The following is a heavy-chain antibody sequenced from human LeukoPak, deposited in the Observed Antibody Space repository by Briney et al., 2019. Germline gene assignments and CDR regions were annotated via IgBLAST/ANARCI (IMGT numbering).Heavy chain of an antibody. V-gene: IGHV3-30*18. CDR2: ISYDGSNK. CDR3: AKESVAGHYYYYGMDV. J-gene: IGHJ6*02. CDR1: GFTFSTFS. D-gene: IGHD6-19*01. Sequence: GGSLRLSCAASGFTFSTFSMNWVRQAPGKGLEWVAVISYDGSNKYYADSVKGRFTISRDNSKNTLYLQMNSLRAEDTAVYYCAKESVAGHYYYYGMDVWGQGTTVTVSS.